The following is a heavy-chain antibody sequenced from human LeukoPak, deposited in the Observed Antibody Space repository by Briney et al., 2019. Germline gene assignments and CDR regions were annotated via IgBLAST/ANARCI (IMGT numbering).Heavy chain of an antibody. CDR1: GYTFTSYA. CDR2: INTNTGNP. CDR3: ARDWDIVVVIAARMNWFDP. V-gene: IGHV7-4-1*02. D-gene: IGHD2-15*01. Sequence: GASVKVSCKASGYTFTSYAMNWVRQAPGQGLEWMGWINTNTGNPTYAQGFTGRFVFSLDTSVSTAYLQISSLKAEDTAVYYCARDWDIVVVIAARMNWFDPWGQGTLVTVSS. J-gene: IGHJ5*02.